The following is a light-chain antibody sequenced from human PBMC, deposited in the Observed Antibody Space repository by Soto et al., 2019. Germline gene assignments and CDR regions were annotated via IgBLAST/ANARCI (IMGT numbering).Light chain of an antibody. V-gene: IGKV3-20*01. CDR2: GAS. CDR1: ESVSSSY. J-gene: IGKJ5*01. CDR3: HQYGSSPPVT. Sequence: EIVLTQSPGTLSLSPGERATLSCRASESVSSSYLAWYQQKPGQAPRLLIFGASSRATGTPDRFSGSGSGTDFTLTISRLEPEDFAMYYCHQYGSSPPVTFGQGTRLEIK.